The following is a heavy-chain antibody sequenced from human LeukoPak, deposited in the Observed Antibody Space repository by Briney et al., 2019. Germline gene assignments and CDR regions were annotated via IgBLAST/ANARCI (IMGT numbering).Heavy chain of an antibody. D-gene: IGHD2-2*01. CDR1: GFTFSSYA. CDR3: ARDGFGDIVVVPAAMGFDY. Sequence: GGSLRLSCAASGFTFSSYAMHWVRQAPGKGLEGVAVISYDGSNKYYADSVKGRFTISRDNSKNTLYLQMNSLRAEDTAVYYCARDGFGDIVVVPAAMGFDYWGQGTLVTVSS. J-gene: IGHJ4*02. CDR2: ISYDGSNK. V-gene: IGHV3-30-3*01.